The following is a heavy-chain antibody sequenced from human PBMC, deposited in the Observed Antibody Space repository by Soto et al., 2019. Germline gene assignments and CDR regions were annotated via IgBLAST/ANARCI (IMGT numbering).Heavy chain of an antibody. J-gene: IGHJ5*02. D-gene: IGHD5-18*01. CDR3: ARGLPIQQWPPVEAWFDP. CDR1: GYTFTSYD. V-gene: IGHV1-8*01. Sequence: QVQLVQSGAEVKKPGASVKVSCKASGYTFTSYDINWVRQATGQGLEWMGWMNPNSGNTGYAQKFQGRVTMTRNTSISTAYVELSSLGSEDTAVYYCARGLPIQQWPPVEAWFDPWGQRTLVTVSS. CDR2: MNPNSGNT.